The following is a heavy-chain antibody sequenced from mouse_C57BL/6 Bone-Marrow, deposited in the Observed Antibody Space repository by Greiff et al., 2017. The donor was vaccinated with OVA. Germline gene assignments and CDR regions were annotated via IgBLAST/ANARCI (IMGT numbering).Heavy chain of an antibody. Sequence: VQLKESGPGLVKPSQSVFLTCTVSGFSITTGNFRWSWLRHFTGHKLVWIGYIYYSGTITYNPSHTSRTAITRDTPKNHFCLEMNSMTAEDTAAYDGARENNDYVWYFDVWGTGTTVTVSS. V-gene: IGHV3-5*01. CDR2: IYYSGTI. CDR1: GFSITTGNFR. J-gene: IGHJ1*03. CDR3: ARENNDYVWYFDV. D-gene: IGHD2-4*01.